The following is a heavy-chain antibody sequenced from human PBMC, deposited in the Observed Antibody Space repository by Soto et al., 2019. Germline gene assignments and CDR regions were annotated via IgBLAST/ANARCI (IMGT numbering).Heavy chain of an antibody. J-gene: IGHJ3*02. D-gene: IGHD1-26*01. CDR1: GYSFTTYW. Sequence: EVRLVQSGAEVKKAGESLKISCKGSGYSFTTYWIGWVRQKPGKGMEWMGIIFPGDSDIRYSPSLQGQVTISADKSITTAYLQWSSLKASATAIYYCARQEIAGATSAFDIWGQGTLVTVSS. CDR2: IFPGDSDI. V-gene: IGHV5-51*01. CDR3: ARQEIAGATSAFDI.